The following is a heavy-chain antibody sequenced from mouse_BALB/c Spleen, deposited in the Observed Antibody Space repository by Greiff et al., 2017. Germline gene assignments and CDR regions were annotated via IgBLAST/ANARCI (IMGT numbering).Heavy chain of an antibody. CDR3: ENFYDCDPYYYAMDY. CDR2: ISSGGST. D-gene: IGHD2-4*01. J-gene: IGHJ4*01. CDR1: GFTFSSYA. V-gene: IGHV5-6-5*01. Sequence: EVQRVESGRGLVKPGGSLKLSCAASGFTFSSYAMSWVRQTPEKRLEWVASISSGGSTYYPGSVKGRFTISRDNARNTLYLQMSSLRSEDTAMYYCENFYDCDPYYYAMDYWGQGTSVTVSS.